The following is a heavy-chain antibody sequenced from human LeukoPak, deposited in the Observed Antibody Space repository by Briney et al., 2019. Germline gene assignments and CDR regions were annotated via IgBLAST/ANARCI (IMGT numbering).Heavy chain of an antibody. CDR1: GFTFSSYA. D-gene: IGHD6-13*01. V-gene: IGHV3-23*01. Sequence: GGSLRLSCAASGFTFSSYAMSWVRQAPGKGLGWVSVISGRGGNTYYADSVKGRFTISRDNSKNTLYLQMNSLRAGDTAIYYCAKDIQQLLVPDYWVPGTLVTVSA. J-gene: IGHJ4*02. CDR2: ISGRGGNT. CDR3: AKDIQQLLVPDY.